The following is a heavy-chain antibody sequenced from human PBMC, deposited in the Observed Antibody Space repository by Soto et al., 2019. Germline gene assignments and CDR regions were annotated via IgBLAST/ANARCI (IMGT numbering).Heavy chain of an antibody. D-gene: IGHD6-13*01. Sequence: QVQLVESGGGVVQPGRSLRLSCAASGFIFSSYGMHWVRQAPGKGLEWVAVISYDGSKKNYVDSVKGRFTISRDNSKNTVDLQMNSLSPEDTAVYYCAKRVAAAGHLDHWGQGTLVAVSS. CDR2: ISYDGSKK. V-gene: IGHV3-30*18. J-gene: IGHJ4*02. CDR1: GFIFSSYG. CDR3: AKRVAAAGHLDH.